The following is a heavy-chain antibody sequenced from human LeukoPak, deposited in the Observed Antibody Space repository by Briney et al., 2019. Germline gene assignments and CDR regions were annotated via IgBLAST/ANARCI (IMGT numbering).Heavy chain of an antibody. CDR1: GFTFSSYW. Sequence: PGGSLRLSCAASGFTFSSYWMSWVRQAPGKGLEWVANIKQDGSEKYYVDSVKGRFTISGDNAKNSLYLQMNSLRAEDTAVYYCARGGYSGYDLVSSYWGQGTPVTVSS. J-gene: IGHJ4*02. CDR3: ARGGYSGYDLVSSY. D-gene: IGHD5-12*01. V-gene: IGHV3-7*01. CDR2: IKQDGSEK.